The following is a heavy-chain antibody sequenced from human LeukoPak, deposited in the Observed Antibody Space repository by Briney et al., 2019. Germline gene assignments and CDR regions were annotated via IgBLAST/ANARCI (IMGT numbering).Heavy chain of an antibody. Sequence: ASVKVSCKASQYNFTSYYIHWVRQAPGQGLEWMGIINPSGGITSYAQKFQGRVTMTRDTSTTTVYLELSSLRSEDTAVYYCARDIPYEVTFGGVTVMGSFVLDYWGQGTLVTVSS. J-gene: IGHJ4*02. CDR1: QYNFTSYY. V-gene: IGHV1-46*01. CDR3: ARDIPYEVTFGGVTVMGSFVLDY. CDR2: INPSGGIT. D-gene: IGHD3-16*02.